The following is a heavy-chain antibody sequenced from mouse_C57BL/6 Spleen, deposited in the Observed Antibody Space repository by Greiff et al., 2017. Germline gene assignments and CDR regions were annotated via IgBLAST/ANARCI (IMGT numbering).Heavy chain of an antibody. J-gene: IGHJ2*01. Sequence: VQLQESGAELVKPGASVKLSCKASGYTFTEYTIHWVKQRSGQGLEWIGCFYPGSGSIKYNEKFKDKATLTADKASSTVYMELSRLTSEDSAAYFCSRPEEGYVTFDYWGQGTTLTVSS. CDR2: FYPGSGSI. V-gene: IGHV1-62-2*01. CDR3: SRPEEGYVTFDY. CDR1: GYTFTEYT. D-gene: IGHD2-14*01.